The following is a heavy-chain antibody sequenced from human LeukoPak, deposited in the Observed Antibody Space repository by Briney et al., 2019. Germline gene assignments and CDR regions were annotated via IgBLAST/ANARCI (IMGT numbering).Heavy chain of an antibody. CDR2: INGDGSST. CDR1: GFTFSSYW. V-gene: IGHV3-74*01. D-gene: IGHD1-7*01. Sequence: GGSLRLSCAASGFTFSSYWMHWVGQTPGKGLVWVSRINGDGSSTSYADSVKGRFTLSRDNAKNKLYLQMNSLRAEDTAVYYCAVGTKPLSYHFFDYWGQGALVTVSS. CDR3: AVGTKPLSYHFFDY. J-gene: IGHJ4*02.